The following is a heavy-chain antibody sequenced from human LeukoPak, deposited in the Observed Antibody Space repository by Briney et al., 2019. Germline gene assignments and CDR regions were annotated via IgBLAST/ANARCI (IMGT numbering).Heavy chain of an antibody. J-gene: IGHJ4*02. CDR3: AREGEWELLGFDY. CDR2: ISSSSTYI. Sequence: GGSLRLSCAASAFTFISYNMNWVRQAPGKGLEWVSSISSSSTYIYYADSLKGRFTISRDNGKNSLYLQMNSLRVEDTAVYYCAREGEWELLGFDYWGQGTLVTVSS. D-gene: IGHD1-26*01. CDR1: AFTFISYN. V-gene: IGHV3-21*01.